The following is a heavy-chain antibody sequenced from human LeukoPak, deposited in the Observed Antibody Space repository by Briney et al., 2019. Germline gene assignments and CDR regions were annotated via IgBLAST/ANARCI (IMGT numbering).Heavy chain of an antibody. CDR2: IYSGGST. J-gene: IGHJ4*02. D-gene: IGHD3-22*01. CDR1: GFTFSSYG. CDR3: ASEYYYDSSGYFWD. Sequence: GGSLRLSCAASGFTFSSYGMHWVRQAPGKGLEWVSVIYSGGSTYYADSVKGRFTISRDNSKNTLYLQMNSLRAEDTAVYYCASEYYYDSSGYFWDWGQGTLVTVSS. V-gene: IGHV3-NL1*01.